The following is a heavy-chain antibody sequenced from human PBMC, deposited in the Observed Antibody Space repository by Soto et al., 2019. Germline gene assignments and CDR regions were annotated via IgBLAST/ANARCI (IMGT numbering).Heavy chain of an antibody. CDR1: GFTFSSSA. D-gene: IGHD2-15*01. Sequence: GASVKVFCKASGFTFSSSAVQWVRQARGQRLEWIGWIVVGSGNTNYAQKFQERVAITRDMSTSTAYMELRSLRSEDTAVYYCAAGYCSGGSCYPRYYYGMDVWGQGTTVTVSS. J-gene: IGHJ6*02. V-gene: IGHV1-58*01. CDR2: IVVGSGNT. CDR3: AAGYCSGGSCYPRYYYGMDV.